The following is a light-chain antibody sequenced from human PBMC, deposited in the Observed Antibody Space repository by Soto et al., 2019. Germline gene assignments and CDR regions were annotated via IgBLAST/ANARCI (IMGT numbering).Light chain of an antibody. Sequence: DIQMTQSPSSLSAYVGDRVTITCQASQDINNYLNWYQQKSGKAPKLLIYDASNLETGVPSRFSGSGSGTDFTFTTSSLQPEDIATYYCQHSNTFGPGTKVDVK. V-gene: IGKV1-33*01. CDR2: DAS. CDR1: QDINNY. J-gene: IGKJ3*01. CDR3: QHSNT.